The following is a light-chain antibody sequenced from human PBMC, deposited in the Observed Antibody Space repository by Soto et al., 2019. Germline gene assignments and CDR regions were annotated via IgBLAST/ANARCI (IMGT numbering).Light chain of an antibody. V-gene: IGKV1-39*01. J-gene: IGKJ4*01. Sequence: DSQVTQSPSSLSASVGGRVSITCRASQSIGRFLNWHQQKPGKPPNVLINVASTLRSGVPSRFSGSGSGTDFNLTINSLQPEDFATYFCQQSFTTPLTFGGGTKVDIK. CDR3: QQSFTTPLT. CDR1: QSIGRF. CDR2: VAS.